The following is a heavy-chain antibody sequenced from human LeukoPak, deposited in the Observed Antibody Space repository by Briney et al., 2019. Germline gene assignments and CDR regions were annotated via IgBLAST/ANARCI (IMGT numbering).Heavy chain of an antibody. V-gene: IGHV3-11*01. CDR1: GFTFSDYY. CDR2: ISSSGTSI. Sequence: GGPLRLSCAASGFTFSDYYMNWVRQAPGKGLEWVSYISSSGTSIYYADSVKGRFTISRDNAKNSLYLQMNSLRAADTAVYYCASLFGELSGDYWGQGTLVTVSS. D-gene: IGHD3-10*02. J-gene: IGHJ4*02. CDR3: ASLFGELSGDY.